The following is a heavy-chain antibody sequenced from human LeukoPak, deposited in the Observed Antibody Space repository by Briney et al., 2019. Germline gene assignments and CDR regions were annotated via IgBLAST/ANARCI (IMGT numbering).Heavy chain of an antibody. CDR2: ISGKGDIT. J-gene: IGHJ4*02. CDR1: GFTYSNYA. V-gene: IGHV3-23*01. CDR3: AKDLLFSITYYGGVAY. Sequence: GGSLRLSCAASGFTYSNYAMTWVRQAQGKGLEWVSGISGKGDITYYADSAKGRFTISRDSSKNMLFLQMNSLRAEDTAVYYCAKDLLFSITYYGGVAYWGQGTLVTVSS. D-gene: IGHD1-26*01.